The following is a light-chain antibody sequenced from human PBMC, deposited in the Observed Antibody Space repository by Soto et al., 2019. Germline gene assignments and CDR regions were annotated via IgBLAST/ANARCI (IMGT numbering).Light chain of an antibody. CDR2: GAS. J-gene: IGKJ4*01. CDR3: HPSASVPHP. V-gene: IGKV1-39*01. CDR1: QTITY. Sequence: DIERTQAPAAPPESVGDKVTITCRASQTITYLSWFQHIQGKAPNLLISGASILQRGVPSRFSGSGSGTEFALPIHSLQREDFATCYCHPSASVPHPFGGGEKLEIK.